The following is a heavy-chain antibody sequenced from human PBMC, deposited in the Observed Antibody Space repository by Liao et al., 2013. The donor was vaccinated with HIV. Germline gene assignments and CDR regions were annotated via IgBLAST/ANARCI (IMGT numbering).Heavy chain of an antibody. CDR2: INHSGST. CDR3: SRSRWTYYYMDV. V-gene: IGHV4-34*01. CDR1: GGSFSGYY. J-gene: IGHJ6*03. Sequence: QVQLQQWGAGLLKPSETLSLTCAVYGGSFSGYYWSWIRQPPGKGLEWIGEINHSGSTNYNPSLKSRVTISVDTSKNQFSLKLSSVTAADTAVYYCSRSRWTYYYMDVWGKGTTVTVSS. D-gene: IGHD6-13*01.